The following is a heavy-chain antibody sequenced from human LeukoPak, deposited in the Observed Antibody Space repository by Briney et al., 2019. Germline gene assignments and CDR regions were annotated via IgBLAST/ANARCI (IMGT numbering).Heavy chain of an antibody. CDR2: ISGSGGST. CDR1: GFTFSNHG. J-gene: IGHJ4*02. Sequence: GGTLRPSCAASGFTFSNHGMGWVRQAPGKGPEWVAAISGSGGSTYYADSVKGRFTISRDNAKNTLYLLMKSLRAEDTAVYYCARDVGWSQYYFDFWGQGTLVTVSS. CDR3: ARDVGWSQYYFDF. V-gene: IGHV3-23*01. D-gene: IGHD2-15*01.